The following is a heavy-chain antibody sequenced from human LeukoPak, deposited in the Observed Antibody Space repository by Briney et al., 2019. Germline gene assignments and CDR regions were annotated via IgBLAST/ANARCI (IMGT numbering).Heavy chain of an antibody. CDR2: VGGGSGSV. Sequence: PGGSLRLSCAASGFTFSSYSMNWVRQPPGKGLEWVSSVGGGSGSVYYADSVKGRFTISRDNSKNTLYLQMNSLRAEDTAVYYCASFMVRGVYFDYWGQGTLVTVSS. V-gene: IGHV3-23*01. D-gene: IGHD3-10*01. CDR3: ASFMVRGVYFDY. CDR1: GFTFSSYS. J-gene: IGHJ4*02.